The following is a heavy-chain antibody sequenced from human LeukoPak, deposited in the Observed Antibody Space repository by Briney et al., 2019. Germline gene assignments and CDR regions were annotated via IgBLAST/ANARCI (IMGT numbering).Heavy chain of an antibody. V-gene: IGHV3-11*04. CDR3: ARDMEEQQTFDY. D-gene: IGHD6-13*01. CDR2: ISSSGSTI. CDR1: GFSFSDCY. Sequence: GGSLRLSCAASGFSFSDCYMSWIRQAPGKGLEWVSYISSSGSTIYYADSVKGRFTISRDNAKNSLYLQMNSLRAEDTAVYSCARDMEEQQTFDYWGQGTLVTVSS. J-gene: IGHJ4*02.